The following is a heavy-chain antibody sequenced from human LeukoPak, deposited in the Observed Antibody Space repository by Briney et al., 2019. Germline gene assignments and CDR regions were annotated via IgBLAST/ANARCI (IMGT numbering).Heavy chain of an antibody. CDR2: IYYSGST. CDR1: GGSLSSSY. J-gene: IGHJ4*02. Sequence: SETLSLTCSVSGGSLSSSYWTWIRQPPGKGLEWIGYIYYSGSTNYNPSLKSRVTIFLDTSMNQFSLRLTSVTAADTALYFCARESFEEPGTMDHWGQGTLVSVSS. D-gene: IGHD4/OR15-4a*01. CDR3: ARESFEEPGTMDH. V-gene: IGHV4-59*08.